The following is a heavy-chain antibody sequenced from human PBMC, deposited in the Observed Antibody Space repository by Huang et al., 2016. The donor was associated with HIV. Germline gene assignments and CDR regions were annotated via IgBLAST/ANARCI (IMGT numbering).Heavy chain of an antibody. J-gene: IGHJ4*02. V-gene: IGHV1-18*04. Sequence: QVQLVQSGGEVKKPGASVKVSCKASDYTFTSYGSSWVRQAPGQGLEWMGWISTNNVDTNYAQKVQGRVTMTTDTSTSTAYMELRSLRSDDTAVYYCGGSSGYWSFDYWGQGTLVTVSS. CDR3: GGSSGYWSFDY. D-gene: IGHD3-22*01. CDR2: ISTNNVDT. CDR1: DYTFTSYG.